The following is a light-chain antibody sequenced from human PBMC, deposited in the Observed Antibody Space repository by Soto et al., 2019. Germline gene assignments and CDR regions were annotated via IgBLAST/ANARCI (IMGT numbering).Light chain of an antibody. CDR1: QSVSTN. J-gene: IGKJ2*01. CDR3: QQYNGWPPSYT. Sequence: ETVMTQSPATLSVSPGERATLSCRASQSVSTNLAWYQQTPGQAPRLLIYGASTRATGIPARFSGSGSGTEFTLTISSLQSEDFAVYYCQQYNGWPPSYTFGQGTKLKIK. CDR2: GAS. V-gene: IGKV3-15*01.